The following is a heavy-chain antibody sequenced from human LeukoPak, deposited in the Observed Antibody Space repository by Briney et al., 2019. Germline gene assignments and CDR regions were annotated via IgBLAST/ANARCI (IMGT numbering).Heavy chain of an antibody. CDR3: ARVVGATSHDTFDV. CDR1: GGSISSSNW. D-gene: IGHD1-26*01. CDR2: IYHSGST. J-gene: IGHJ3*01. V-gene: IGHV4-4*02. Sequence: SETLSLTCAVSGGSISSSNWWSWVRQPPGKGLEWIGEIYHSGSTNYNPSLKTRVTISIDRPRNQFSLKLSSVTAADTAMYYCARVVGATSHDTFDVWGQGTMVTVSS.